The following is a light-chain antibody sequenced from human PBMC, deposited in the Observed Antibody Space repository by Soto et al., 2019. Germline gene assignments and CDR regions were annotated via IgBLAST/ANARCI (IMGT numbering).Light chain of an antibody. Sequence: DIQMTQSPSTLSASVGDSVTLTCRASQSISGWLAWFQQKPGTAPKLLIYKASSFESGVPSRFSGSGSGTDFTLTISSLQPDDFATYYCQQYNISPWTFGQGTKVEIK. CDR3: QQYNISPWT. J-gene: IGKJ1*01. CDR2: KAS. CDR1: QSISGW. V-gene: IGKV1-5*03.